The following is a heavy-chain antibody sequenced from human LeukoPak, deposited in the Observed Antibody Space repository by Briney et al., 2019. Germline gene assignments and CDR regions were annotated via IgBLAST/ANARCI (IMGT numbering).Heavy chain of an antibody. CDR2: DYPGDSDT. CDR3: AMAAGGLYYFDY. CDR1: GYSFTSYW. J-gene: IGHJ4*02. Sequence: GESLKISCKGSGYSFTSYWIGWVRQMPGKGLEWMGVDYPGDSDTKYSPSFQGQVTISADKSISTAYLQWRSLKASDTAIYYCAMAAGGLYYFDYWGQGTLVTVSS. V-gene: IGHV5-51*01. D-gene: IGHD6-13*01.